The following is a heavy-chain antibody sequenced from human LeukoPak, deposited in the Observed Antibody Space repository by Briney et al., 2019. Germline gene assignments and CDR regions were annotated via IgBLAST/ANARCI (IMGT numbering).Heavy chain of an antibody. CDR2: INWNGGST. CDR1: GFTFSSYS. Sequence: GGSLRLSCAASGFTFSSYSMNWVRQAPGKGLEWVSGINWNGGSTGYADSVKGRFTISRDNAKNSLYLQMNSLRAEDTALYYCARARDYGDYAFDYWGQGTLVTVSS. CDR3: ARARDYGDYAFDY. V-gene: IGHV3-20*04. J-gene: IGHJ4*02. D-gene: IGHD4-17*01.